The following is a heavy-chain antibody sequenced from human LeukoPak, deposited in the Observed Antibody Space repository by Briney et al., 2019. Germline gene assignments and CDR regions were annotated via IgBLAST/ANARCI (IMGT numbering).Heavy chain of an antibody. Sequence: ASVKVSCKASGYIFTNYGISWFRQVPGQGLERVAWISAYDGDTKNAPKVQDRVTLTTDTSTNTAYMEMRSLRSDDTAVYYCGRDRPRVSGWYTDYWGQGTLVTVSS. CDR1: GYIFTNYG. J-gene: IGHJ4*02. V-gene: IGHV1-18*01. D-gene: IGHD6-19*01. CDR2: ISAYDGDT. CDR3: GRDRPRVSGWYTDY.